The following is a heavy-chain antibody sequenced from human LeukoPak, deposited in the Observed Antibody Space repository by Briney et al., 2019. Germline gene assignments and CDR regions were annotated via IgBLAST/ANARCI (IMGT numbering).Heavy chain of an antibody. J-gene: IGHJ6*02. Sequence: SEALSLTCTVSGGSISSDSYYWGWTRQPPGKGLQWIGSIYYSGSTYYSSSLKSRVTMSVDTSKNQFSLKLSSVTAADTAVYYCARHFSNGWVYYYGMDVWGQGTTVTVSS. CDR1: GGSISSDSYY. CDR2: IYYSGST. D-gene: IGHD6-19*01. V-gene: IGHV4-39*01. CDR3: ARHFSNGWVYYYGMDV.